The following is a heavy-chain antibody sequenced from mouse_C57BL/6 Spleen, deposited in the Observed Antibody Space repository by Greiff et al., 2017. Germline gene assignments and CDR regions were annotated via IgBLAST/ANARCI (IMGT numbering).Heavy chain of an antibody. D-gene: IGHD6-5*01. CDR1: GFSLTSYG. CDR2: IWSGGST. Sequence: QVQLQQSGPGLVQPSQSLSITCTVSGFSLTSYGVHWVRQPPGKGLEWLGVIWSGGSTDSNAAFISRLSISKDNSKSQVFFKMNSLQADDTAIYYCAKIYSLYYYAMDYWGQGTSVTVSS. CDR3: AKIYSLYYYAMDY. V-gene: IGHV2-4*01. J-gene: IGHJ4*01.